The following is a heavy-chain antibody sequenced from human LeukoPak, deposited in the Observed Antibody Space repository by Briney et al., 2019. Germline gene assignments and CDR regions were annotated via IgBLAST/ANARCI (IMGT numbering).Heavy chain of an antibody. CDR2: ISGSGGST. CDR3: AKSGKQLGPYYYYYMDV. J-gene: IGHJ6*03. D-gene: IGHD6-13*01. Sequence: GGTLRLSCAASGFTFSSYGMSWVRQAPGKGLEWVSAISGSGGSTYYADSVKGRFTISRDNSKNTLYLQMKRLRAEDTAVYYCAKSGKQLGPYYYYYMDVWGKGTTVTISS. CDR1: GFTFSSYG. V-gene: IGHV3-23*01.